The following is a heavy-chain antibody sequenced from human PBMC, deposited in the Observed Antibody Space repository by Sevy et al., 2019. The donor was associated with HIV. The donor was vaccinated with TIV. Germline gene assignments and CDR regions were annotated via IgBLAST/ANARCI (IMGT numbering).Heavy chain of an antibody. V-gene: IGHV3-48*03. Sequence: GGSLRLSCTASGFTFTSYEMNWVRQAPGKGLEWVSSIISSAKSIYYADSVKGRFTVSRDNAKNSLFLQMNSLRAEDTVFYYCARGPHYYYDSTSFFEYWRQGTLVTVSS. CDR2: IISSAKSI. J-gene: IGHJ4*02. CDR3: ARGPHYYYDSTSFFEY. CDR1: GFTFTSYE. D-gene: IGHD3-22*01.